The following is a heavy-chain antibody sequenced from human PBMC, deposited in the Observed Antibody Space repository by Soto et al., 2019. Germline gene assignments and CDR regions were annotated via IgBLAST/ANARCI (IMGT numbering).Heavy chain of an antibody. D-gene: IGHD3-3*01. J-gene: IGHJ4*02. CDR1: GFSLTTSGVG. CDR2: IYCDDDK. Sequence: QITLNESGPTQVKPRQTLTLTCTFSGFSLTTSGVGVGWIRQSPGKAPEWLALIYCDDDKRYSPSLKSRLTITKDTSKNQVVLTMADLDPADTATYYCAHRVLRTVFGLVTPTAIYFDFWGQGTPVAVSS. CDR3: AHRVLRTVFGLVTPTAIYFDF. V-gene: IGHV2-5*02.